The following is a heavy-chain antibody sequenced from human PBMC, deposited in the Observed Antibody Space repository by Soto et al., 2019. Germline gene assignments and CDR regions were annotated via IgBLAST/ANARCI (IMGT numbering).Heavy chain of an antibody. Sequence: GGSLRLSCAASGFTFSSYGMHWVRQAPGKGLEWVAVISYDGSNKYYADSVKGRFTISRDNSKNTLYLQMNSLRAEDTAVYYCAREGSGSYDFDYWGQGTLVTVSS. V-gene: IGHV3-30*03. CDR3: AREGSGSYDFDY. CDR2: ISYDGSNK. CDR1: GFTFSSYG. D-gene: IGHD3-10*01. J-gene: IGHJ4*02.